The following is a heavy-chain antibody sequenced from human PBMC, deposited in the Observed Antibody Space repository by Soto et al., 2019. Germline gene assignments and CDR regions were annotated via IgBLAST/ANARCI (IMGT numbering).Heavy chain of an antibody. CDR3: ARERSYSSGWYDY. CDR2: IYYNGNS. D-gene: IGHD6-19*01. Sequence: SETLSLTCTVSGVSVSSSSYYWSWIRQPPGKGLEWIGYIYYNGNSNYNLSLKSRVTISVDTSKNQFSLKLSSVTAADTAVYYCARERSYSSGWYDYWGQGTLVTVSS. CDR1: GVSVSSSSYY. J-gene: IGHJ4*02. V-gene: IGHV4-61*01.